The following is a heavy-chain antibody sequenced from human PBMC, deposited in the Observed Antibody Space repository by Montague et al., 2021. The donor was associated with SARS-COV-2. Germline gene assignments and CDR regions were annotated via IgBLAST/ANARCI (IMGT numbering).Heavy chain of an antibody. Sequence: SETLSLTCTVSGGSISSYYWSWIQQPPGKGLEWIGYIYYSGSTNYNPSLKSRVTISVDTSKNQFSLKLSSVTAADTAVYYCARGAGRGSGYGKYYYYYYGMDVWGQGTTVTVAS. CDR2: IYYSGST. CDR1: GGSISSYY. V-gene: IGHV4-59*01. CDR3: ARGAGRGSGYGKYYYYYYGMDV. J-gene: IGHJ6*02. D-gene: IGHD5-12*01.